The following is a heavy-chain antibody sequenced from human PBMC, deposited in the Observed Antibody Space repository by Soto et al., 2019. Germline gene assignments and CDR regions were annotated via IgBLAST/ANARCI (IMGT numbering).Heavy chain of an antibody. CDR2: IIPIFGTA. J-gene: IGHJ6*02. V-gene: IGHV1-69*13. CDR3: ARKTGHCSSTSCYPQYYYYYGMDV. D-gene: IGHD2-2*01. Sequence: ASVKVSCKASGGTFSSYAISWVRQAPGQGLEWMGGIIPIFGTANYAQKFQGRVTITADESTSTAYMELSSLRSEDTAVYYCARKTGHCSSTSCYPQYYYYYGMDVWGQGTTVTVSS. CDR1: GGTFSSYA.